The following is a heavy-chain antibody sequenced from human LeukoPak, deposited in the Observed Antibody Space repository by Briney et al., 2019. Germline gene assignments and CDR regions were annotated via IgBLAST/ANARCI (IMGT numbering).Heavy chain of an antibody. CDR2: IYTSGST. V-gene: IGHV4-4*07. J-gene: IGHJ5*02. CDR3: AREGTSGGLNWLDP. Sequence: SETLSLTCTVSGGSISSYYWSWIRQPAGKGLEWIGRIYTSGSTNYNPSLKSRVTMSVDTSKNQFSLRLSSVNAADTAVYFCAREGTSGGLNWLDPWGQGTLVSVSS. D-gene: IGHD3-10*01. CDR1: GGSISSYY.